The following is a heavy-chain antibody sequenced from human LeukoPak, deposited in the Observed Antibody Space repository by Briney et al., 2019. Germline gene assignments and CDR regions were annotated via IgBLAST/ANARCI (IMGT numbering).Heavy chain of an antibody. D-gene: IGHD4-23*01. Sequence: SETLSLTCTVSGDSISDYYWNWIRQPPGKGLEWIGYIYYSGTTNYNPSLRSRVTISVDASKNRFSLKLSSVTAADTAVYYCARAHNSQYFQHWGQGTLVTVSS. CDR3: ARAHNSQYFQH. CDR2: IYYSGTT. J-gene: IGHJ1*01. V-gene: IGHV4-59*01. CDR1: GDSISDYY.